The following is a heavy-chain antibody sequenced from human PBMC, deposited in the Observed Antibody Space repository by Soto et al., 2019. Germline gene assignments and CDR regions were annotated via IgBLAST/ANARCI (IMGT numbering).Heavy chain of an antibody. V-gene: IGHV4-59*02. J-gene: IGHJ4*02. D-gene: IGHD3-22*01. CDR3: TKAPFSLSLATGPHYFDK. CDR1: GASVRGTY. Sequence: QVHLQESGPGLVKPSETLSLTCTVSGASVRGTYWSWIWQPPGPGLAWIGYSYSCCTTNYHPSLNNLVTMVVETYTHLLFLNMTSVTAADTIYYYGTKAPFSLSLATGPHYFDKWGQGTLVTVSS. CDR2: SYSCCTT.